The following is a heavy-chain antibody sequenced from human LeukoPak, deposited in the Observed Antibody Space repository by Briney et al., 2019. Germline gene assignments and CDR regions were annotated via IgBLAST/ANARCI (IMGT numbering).Heavy chain of an antibody. CDR1: GGTFSSYA. CDR2: IIPIFGTA. V-gene: IGHV1-69*13. D-gene: IGHD4-11*01. CDR3: ARGVTTAQYGMDV. J-gene: IGHJ6*02. Sequence: SGKVSCKASGGTFSSYAISWVRQAPGQGLEWMGGIIPIFGTANYAQKFQGRVTITADESTSTAYMELSSLRSEDTAVYYCARGVTTAQYGMDVWGQGTTVTVSS.